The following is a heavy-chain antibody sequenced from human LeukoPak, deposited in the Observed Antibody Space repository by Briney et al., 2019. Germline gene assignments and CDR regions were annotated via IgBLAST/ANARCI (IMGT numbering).Heavy chain of an antibody. CDR1: GGSISSYY. CDR3: ARDGSRYATRGRFDP. J-gene: IGHJ5*02. CDR2: IYYSGST. V-gene: IGHV4-59*01. D-gene: IGHD3-16*01. Sequence: PSETLSLTCTVSGGSISSYYWSWIRQPPGKGLEWIGYIYYSGSTNYNPSLKSRVTISVDTSKNQFSLKLSSVTAADTAVYYCARDGSRYATRGRFDPRGQGTLVTVSS.